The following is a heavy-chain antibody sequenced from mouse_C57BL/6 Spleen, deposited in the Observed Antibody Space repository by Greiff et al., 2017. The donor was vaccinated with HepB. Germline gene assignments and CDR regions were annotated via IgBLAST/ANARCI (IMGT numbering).Heavy chain of an antibody. J-gene: IGHJ2*01. V-gene: IGHV1-82*01. CDR3: ARQLRLPPYYFDY. CDR1: GYAFSSSW. D-gene: IGHD3-2*02. Sequence: QVQLKESGPELVKPGASVKISCKASGYAFSSSWMNWVKQRPGKGLEWIGRIYPGDGDTNYNGKFKGKATLTADKSSSTAYMQLSSLTSEDSAVYFCARQLRLPPYYFDYWGQGTTLTVSS. CDR2: IYPGDGDT.